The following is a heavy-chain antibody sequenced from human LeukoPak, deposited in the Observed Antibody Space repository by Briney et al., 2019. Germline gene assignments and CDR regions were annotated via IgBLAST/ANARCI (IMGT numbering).Heavy chain of an antibody. D-gene: IGHD4-17*01. CDR3: AKEERAWDYV. V-gene: IGHV3-30*02. J-gene: IGHJ4*02. Sequence: GGSLRLSCAASGFTFSSYGMHWVRQAPGKGLEWVAFIRYDGSNKYYADSVKGRFTISRDNSKNTLYLQMSSLRAEDTAVYYCAKEERAWDYVGGQGTLVTVSS. CDR1: GFTFSSYG. CDR2: IRYDGSNK.